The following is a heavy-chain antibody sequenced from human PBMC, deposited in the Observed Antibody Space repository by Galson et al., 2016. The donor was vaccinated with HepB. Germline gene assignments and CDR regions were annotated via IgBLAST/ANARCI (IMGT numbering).Heavy chain of an antibody. V-gene: IGHV1-8*01. Sequence: SVKVSCKASGYTFSSYDIDWVRQATGQGLEWMGWTSPNSGKTGFAQKFQGRVTMTRNTSISTAFMELSSLRSEDTAVYYCATRSGFSRNWFDPWGQGTLSPSPQ. CDR1: GYTFSSYD. J-gene: IGHJ5*02. CDR2: TSPNSGKT. CDR3: ATRSGFSRNWFDP. D-gene: IGHD1-14*01.